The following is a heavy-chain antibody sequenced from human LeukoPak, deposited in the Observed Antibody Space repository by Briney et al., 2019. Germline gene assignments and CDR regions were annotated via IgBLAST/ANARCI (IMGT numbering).Heavy chain of an antibody. CDR1: GFTFSSYA. D-gene: IGHD5-24*01. J-gene: IGHJ4*02. CDR3: AKAAGMGDNYYNYYFDY. Sequence: GGSLRLSCAASGFTFSSYAMSWVRQAPGKGLEWVSAISASGGKTYYADSVKGRFTISRDNSKNTLYLQMNSLRAEDTAIYYCAKAAGMGDNYYNYYFDYWGQGTLVTVSS. CDR2: ISASGGKT. V-gene: IGHV3-23*01.